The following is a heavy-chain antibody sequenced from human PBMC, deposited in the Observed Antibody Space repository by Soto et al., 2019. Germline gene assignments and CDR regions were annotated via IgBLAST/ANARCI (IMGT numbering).Heavy chain of an antibody. CDR1: GFTFSSYG. D-gene: IGHD3-22*01. J-gene: IGHJ4*02. CDR2: ISYDGSNK. Sequence: QVQLVESGGGVVQPGRSLRLSCAASGFTFSSYGMHWVRQAPGKGLEWVAVISYDGSNKYYADSVKGRFTISRDNSKNTLYLHMNSLRAEDTAVYYCASSLYYYDSSGYSGHLKVDYWGQGTLVTVSS. V-gene: IGHV3-30*03. CDR3: ASSLYYYDSSGYSGHLKVDY.